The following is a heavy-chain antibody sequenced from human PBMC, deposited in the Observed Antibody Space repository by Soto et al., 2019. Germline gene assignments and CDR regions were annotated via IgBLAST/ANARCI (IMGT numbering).Heavy chain of an antibody. CDR1: GFFISSGNY. Sequence: LSLTCAASGFFISSGNYWGWIRKPPGKGLEWIGSIFHGGNTYYNPSLNSRVTISVDMSKNQFSLKMNSVTAADTAVYYCARARWYDAFDVWGQGTVVTVSS. J-gene: IGHJ3*01. CDR3: ARARWYDAFDV. V-gene: IGHV4-38-2*01. D-gene: IGHD2-15*01. CDR2: IFHGGNT.